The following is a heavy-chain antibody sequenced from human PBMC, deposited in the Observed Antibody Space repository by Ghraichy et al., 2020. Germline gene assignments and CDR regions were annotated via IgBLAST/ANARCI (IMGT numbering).Heavy chain of an antibody. CDR1: GYTFTTYT. CDR2: VTAGNGNV. D-gene: IGHD4/OR15-4a*01. CDR3: ARSDVTMRYFDL. V-gene: IGHV1-3*01. Sequence: ASVKVSCKASGYTFTTYTMHWVRQAPGQRLEWMGWVTAGNGNVRYSQKFQDRVTITSDTSASTAYMELSSLISEDTSVYYCARSDVTMRYFDLWGRGTPVTVSS. J-gene: IGHJ2*01.